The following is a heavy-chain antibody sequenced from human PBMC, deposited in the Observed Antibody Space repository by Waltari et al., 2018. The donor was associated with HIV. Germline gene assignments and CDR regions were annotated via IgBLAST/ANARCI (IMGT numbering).Heavy chain of an antibody. CDR2: IYTAGRT. Sequence: EVQLVESGGGLIQPGGSLRLSCAASGFTVSSNYMSWVRQAPGKGLDCDSVIYTAGRTSYADSVKGRFTISRDTSNNTLHLQMNSLRAEDTAIYYCAKSYGDYFDYWGQGTLVTVSS. J-gene: IGHJ4*02. CDR3: AKSYGDYFDY. D-gene: IGHD4-17*01. V-gene: IGHV3-53*01. CDR1: GFTVSSNY.